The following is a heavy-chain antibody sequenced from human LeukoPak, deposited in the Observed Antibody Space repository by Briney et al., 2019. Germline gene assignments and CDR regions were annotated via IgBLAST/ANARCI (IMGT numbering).Heavy chain of an antibody. CDR2: ISAYNGNT. J-gene: IGHJ4*02. V-gene: IGHV1-18*04. Sequence: GASVTVSCKASGHTFTVYYIHWVRQAPGQGLEWMGWISAYNGNTNYAQKLQGRVTMTTDTSTSTAYMELRSLRSDDTAVYYCAREGTGDTIFGVVIMNSFDYWGQGTPVTVSS. D-gene: IGHD3-3*01. CDR3: AREGTGDTIFGVVIMNSFDY. CDR1: GHTFTVYY.